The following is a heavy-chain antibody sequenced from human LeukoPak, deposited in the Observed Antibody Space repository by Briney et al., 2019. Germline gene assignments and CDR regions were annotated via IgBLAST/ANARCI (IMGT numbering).Heavy chain of an antibody. CDR1: GFTFNGYA. D-gene: IGHD6-19*01. V-gene: IGHV3-23*01. Sequence: GGSLRLSCAASGFTFNGYAMSWVRQAPGKGLEWVSAIRGSGGGTYYADSVKGRFTISRDNSKNTLYLQMNSLRDEDTALYYCAKAGIGVVGYFDYWGQGTLVTVSS. J-gene: IGHJ4*02. CDR2: IRGSGGGT. CDR3: AKAGIGVVGYFDY.